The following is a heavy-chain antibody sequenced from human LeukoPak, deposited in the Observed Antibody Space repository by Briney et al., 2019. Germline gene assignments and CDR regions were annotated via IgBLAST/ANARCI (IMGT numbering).Heavy chain of an antibody. V-gene: IGHV3-21*01. D-gene: IGHD5-18*01. CDR1: GFTFSSYS. Sequence: KPGGSLRLSCAASGFTFSSYSMNWVRQAPGKGLEWVSSISSSSSYIYYADSVRGRFTISRDNAKNSLYLQMNSLRAEDTAVYYCARGYSYGYPLYYFDYWGPGTLVTVSS. CDR3: ARGYSYGYPLYYFDY. J-gene: IGHJ4*02. CDR2: ISSSSSYI.